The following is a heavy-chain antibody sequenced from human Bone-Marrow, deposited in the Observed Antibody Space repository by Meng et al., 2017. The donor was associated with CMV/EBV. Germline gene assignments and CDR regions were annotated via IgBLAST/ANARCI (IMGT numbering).Heavy chain of an antibody. CDR2: ISYDGSNK. Sequence: GESLKISCAASGFTFSSYAMHWVRQAPGKGLEWVAVISYDGSNKYYADSVKGRFTISRDNSKNTLYLQMNSLRAEDTALYYCAGGVAGSRRVQYWGQGTLVTVSS. J-gene: IGHJ4*02. CDR3: AGGVAGSRRVQY. D-gene: IGHD4/OR15-4a*01. CDR1: GFTFSSYA. V-gene: IGHV3-30-3*01.